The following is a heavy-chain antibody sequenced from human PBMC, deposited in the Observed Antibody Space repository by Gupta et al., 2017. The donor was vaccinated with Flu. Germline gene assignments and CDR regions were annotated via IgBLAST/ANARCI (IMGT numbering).Heavy chain of an antibody. D-gene: IGHD6-13*01. CDR1: SSFA. CDR2: ISNSGGGA. Sequence: SSFAMSWVRQAPGKGLEWVSAISNSGGGAYYRDSVKGRFTISRDNSKNTLYLQLNSLRAEDTAVYYCAKERAPAGEGVLDQWGQGTLVTVSS. V-gene: IGHV3-23*01. CDR3: AKERAPAGEGVLDQ. J-gene: IGHJ4*02.